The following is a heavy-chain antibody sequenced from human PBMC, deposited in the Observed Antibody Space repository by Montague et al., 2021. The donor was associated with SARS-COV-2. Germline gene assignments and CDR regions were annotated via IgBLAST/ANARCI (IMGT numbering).Heavy chain of an antibody. J-gene: IGHJ6*02. Sequence: SLRLSCAASGFTFSSYEMNWVRQAPGKGLGWVSYISSSGSTIYYADSVKGRFTISRDNAKNSLYLQMNSLRAEDTAVYYCARDEGLKYGSGDYYGMDVWGQGTTVTVSS. V-gene: IGHV3-48*03. CDR2: ISSSGSTI. D-gene: IGHD3-10*01. CDR3: ARDEGLKYGSGDYYGMDV. CDR1: GFTFSSYE.